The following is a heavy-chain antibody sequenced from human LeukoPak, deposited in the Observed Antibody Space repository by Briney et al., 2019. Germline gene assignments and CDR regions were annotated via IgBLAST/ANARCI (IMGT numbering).Heavy chain of an antibody. CDR1: GFTFSNHA. CDR2: ISGSGTVT. J-gene: IGHJ4*02. V-gene: IGHV3-23*01. D-gene: IGHD7-27*01. Sequence: GGSLRLSCAASGFTFSNHAMNWVRQAPGKGLEWLSIISGSGTVTYYADSVKGRFTISRDNSKNTLYLQMNSLRAEDTAVYYCARDDHWGRSEYWGQGTLVSVSS. CDR3: ARDDHWGRSEY.